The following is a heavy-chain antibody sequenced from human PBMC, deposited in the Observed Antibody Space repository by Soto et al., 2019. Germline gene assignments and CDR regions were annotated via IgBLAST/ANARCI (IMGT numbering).Heavy chain of an antibody. D-gene: IGHD1-1*01. V-gene: IGHV3-23*01. CDR2: ISGSGADT. CDR1: GLLVNTAV. Sequence: GSLNRLGQHSGLLVNTAVGSLLRPGRLDGLEWVSAISGSGADTHYADSVKGWFTISRDNSRNTLYLQMNSLRAEDTAIYYCAKELKYRFGFPYFYGLDAWGQAT. CDR3: AKELKYRFGFPYFYGLDA. J-gene: IGHJ6*02.